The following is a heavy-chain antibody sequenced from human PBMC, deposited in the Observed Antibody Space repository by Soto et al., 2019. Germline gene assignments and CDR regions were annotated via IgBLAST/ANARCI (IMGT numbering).Heavy chain of an antibody. D-gene: IGHD5-18*01. V-gene: IGHV1-69*02. CDR3: ARPTLRDTWDYYYMDV. CDR2: IIPILGIA. Sequence: GASVKVSCKASGGTFSSYTISWVRQAPGQGLEWMGRIIPILGIANYAQKFQGRVTITADKSTSTAYMELSSLRSEDTAVYYCARPTLRDTWDYYYMDVWGKGTTVTVSS. CDR1: GGTFSSYT. J-gene: IGHJ6*03.